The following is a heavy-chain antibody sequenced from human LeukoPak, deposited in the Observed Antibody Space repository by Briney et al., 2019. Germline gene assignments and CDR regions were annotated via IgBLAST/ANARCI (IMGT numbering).Heavy chain of an antibody. Sequence: ASVKVSCKASGYTFTSYYMHWVRQAPGQGLEWMGIINPSGGSTSYAQKFQGRVTMTRDTSTSTVYMELSSLRSEDTAVYYCARDSGPPGQLDQTFDYWGQGTLVTVSS. V-gene: IGHV1-46*01. CDR2: INPSGGST. D-gene: IGHD6-13*01. CDR3: ARDSGPPGQLDQTFDY. CDR1: GYTFTSYY. J-gene: IGHJ4*02.